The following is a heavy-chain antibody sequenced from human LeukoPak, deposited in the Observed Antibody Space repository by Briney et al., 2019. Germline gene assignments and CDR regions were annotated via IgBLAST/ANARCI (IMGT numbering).Heavy chain of an antibody. V-gene: IGHV3-23*01. J-gene: IGHJ3*02. CDR2: ISGSGGTT. CDR1: GFTFSNYA. D-gene: IGHD1-26*01. Sequence: PGGSLRLSCAASGFTFSNYAMSWVRQAPGKGPEWVSGISGSGGTTNYADSVKGRFTITGDNSKNTLYLQMSSLRAEDTAVYYCAKEMGATEAFDIWGQGTMVTVSS. CDR3: AKEMGATEAFDI.